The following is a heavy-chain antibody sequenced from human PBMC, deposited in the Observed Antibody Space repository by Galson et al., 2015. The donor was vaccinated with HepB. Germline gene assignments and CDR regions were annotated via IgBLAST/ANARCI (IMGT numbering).Heavy chain of an antibody. CDR2: IFHTGRT. CDR3: AASKGYVWGSLPLPDF. J-gene: IGHJ4*02. CDR1: GASINSYY. Sequence: ETLSLTCSVSGASINSYYWSWIRQSPGKGLEWIAFIFHTGRTNHNPSLPGRVTISIDTSKNQFSLRLTSVTAADTAVYYCAASKGYVWGSLPLPDFWGQGTLVTVSP. V-gene: IGHV4-59*01. D-gene: IGHD3-16*01.